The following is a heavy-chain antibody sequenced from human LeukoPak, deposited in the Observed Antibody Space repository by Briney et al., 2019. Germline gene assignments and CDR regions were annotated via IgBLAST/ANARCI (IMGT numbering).Heavy chain of an antibody. CDR2: ISAYNGNT. CDR3: ARVTKGYCSSTGCSPHFDY. CDR1: GYTFTSYG. V-gene: IGHV1-18*01. D-gene: IGHD2-2*01. Sequence: GASVKVSCKASGYTFTSYGISWVRQAPGQGLEWMGWISAYNGNTNYAQKLQGRVTMTTDTSTSTAYMELRSLRSDDTAVYYCARVTKGYCSSTGCSPHFDYWGQGTLVTVSS. J-gene: IGHJ4*02.